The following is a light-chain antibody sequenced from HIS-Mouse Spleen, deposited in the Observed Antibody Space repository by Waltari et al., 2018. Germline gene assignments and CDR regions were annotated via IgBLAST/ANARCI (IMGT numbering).Light chain of an antibody. J-gene: IGLJ2*01. CDR2: DDS. Sequence: SYVLTQPPSVSVAPGKTARITCGGNNIGSKSVHWYQQKPGQAPVLVVYDDSDRPSGLPGRCSGSNSGNTATLTISRVEAGDEADYYCQVWDSSSDHPVVFGGGTKLTVL. V-gene: IGLV3-21*03. CDR1: NIGSKS. CDR3: QVWDSSSDHPVV.